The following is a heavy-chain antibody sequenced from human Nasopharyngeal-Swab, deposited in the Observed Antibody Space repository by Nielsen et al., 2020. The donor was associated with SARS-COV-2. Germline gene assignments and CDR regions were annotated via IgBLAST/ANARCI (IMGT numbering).Heavy chain of an antibody. CDR3: ARTPPLDYHFDY. CDR2: IDWADGK. J-gene: IGHJ4*02. CDR1: GFSLTTSGMC. V-gene: IGHV2-70*20. D-gene: IGHD3/OR15-3a*01. Sequence: SGPTLVTPTQTLTLTCSFSGFSLTTSGMCVSWVRRPPAKALEGLALIDWADGKYYSTSLKTRLTISRDTSKNQVVLTTTDMDPVDTATYFCARTPPLDYHFDYWGQGALVTVSS.